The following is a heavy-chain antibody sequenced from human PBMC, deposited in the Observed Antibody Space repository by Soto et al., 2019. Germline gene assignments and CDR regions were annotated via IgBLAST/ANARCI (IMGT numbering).Heavy chain of an antibody. Sequence: ASGKVSCKASGYTFTSYGISWVRQAPGQGLEWMGWISAYNGNTNYAQKLQGRVTMTTDTSTSTAYMELRSPRSDDTAVYYCARDNGIEGSFDPWGQGTLVTVSS. J-gene: IGHJ5*02. V-gene: IGHV1-18*01. CDR2: ISAYNGNT. CDR3: ARDNGIEGSFDP. CDR1: GYTFTSYG.